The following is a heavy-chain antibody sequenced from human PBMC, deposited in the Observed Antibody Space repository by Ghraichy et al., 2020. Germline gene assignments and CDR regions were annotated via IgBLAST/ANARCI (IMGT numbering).Heavy chain of an antibody. CDR1: GFTFSSYW. Sequence: GSLRLSCAASGFTFSSYWMHWVRQAPGKGLVWVSRINSDGSSTSYADSVKGRFTISRDNAKNTLYLQMNSLRAEDTAVYYCARDRGIAVAGNAVYYYYGMDVWGQGTTVTVSS. D-gene: IGHD6-19*01. J-gene: IGHJ6*02. V-gene: IGHV3-74*01. CDR3: ARDRGIAVAGNAVYYYYGMDV. CDR2: INSDGSST.